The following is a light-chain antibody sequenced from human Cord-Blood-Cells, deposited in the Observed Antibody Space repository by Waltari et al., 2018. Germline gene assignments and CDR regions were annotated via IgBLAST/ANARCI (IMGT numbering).Light chain of an antibody. Sequence: QSALTQPASVSGSPGQSITISCTGTSSDVGGYNYVSWYQQHPGKAPNIMIYDVSNRPSGVSNRFSGSKSGNTASLTISGLQAEDEADYYCSSYTSSSTLNYVFGTGTKVTVL. V-gene: IGLV2-14*01. CDR3: SSYTSSSTLNYV. J-gene: IGLJ1*01. CDR1: SSDVGGYNY. CDR2: DVS.